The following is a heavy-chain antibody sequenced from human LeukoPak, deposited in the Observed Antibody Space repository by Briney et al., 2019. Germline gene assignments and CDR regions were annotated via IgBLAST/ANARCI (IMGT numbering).Heavy chain of an antibody. V-gene: IGHV4-39*01. CDR1: DVSISSSSYY. J-gene: IGHJ2*01. D-gene: IGHD3-22*01. CDR3: ARGVSMIVVVIHDWYFDL. CDR2: IYYSGRT. Sequence: PSETLSLTCTVSDVSISSSSYYWGWIRQPPGKGLEWIGNIYYSGRTYYNPSLKSRVTISVDTSKNQFSLKLSSVTATDTAVYYCARGVSMIVVVIHDWYFDLWGRGTLVTVSS.